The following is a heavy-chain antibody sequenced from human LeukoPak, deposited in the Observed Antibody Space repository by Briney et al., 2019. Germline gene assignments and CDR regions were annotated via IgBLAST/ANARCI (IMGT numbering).Heavy chain of an antibody. D-gene: IGHD6-13*01. J-gene: IGHJ6*03. CDR3: ASPPPGIAAAGRYYYYMDV. V-gene: IGHV1-69*06. CDR2: IIPIFGTA. Sequence: ASVKVSCKASGGTFSSYAISWVRQAPGQGLEWMGGIIPIFGTANYAQKFQGRVTITADKSTSTAYMELSSLRSEDTAVYYCASPPPGIAAAGRYYYYMDVWGKGTTVTVSS. CDR1: GGTFSSYA.